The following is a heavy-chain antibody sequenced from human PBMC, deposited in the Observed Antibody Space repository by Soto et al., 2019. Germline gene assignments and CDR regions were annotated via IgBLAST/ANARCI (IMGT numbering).Heavy chain of an antibody. D-gene: IGHD5-12*01. J-gene: IGHJ4*02. Sequence: EVHLLESGGGWVQPGVSLRLSCAASEFTFNIFDMSWVRQAPGKGLEWVSMISDSGDRTYYAGSVRGRFTMSRDNSKNTVYLQMDSLRAEDTAIYYCVKGGWLDYWGQGTLVTVSS. V-gene: IGHV3-23*01. CDR3: VKGGWLDY. CDR1: EFTFNIFD. CDR2: ISDSGDRT.